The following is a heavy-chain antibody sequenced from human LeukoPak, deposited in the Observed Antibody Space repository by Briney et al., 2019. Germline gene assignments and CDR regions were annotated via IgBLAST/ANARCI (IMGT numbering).Heavy chain of an antibody. CDR2: ISSSSITI. J-gene: IGHJ4*02. V-gene: IGHV3-48*04. CDR3: ARDRGGSYSAIDY. Sequence: GGSLRLSCAASGFTFSSYSLNWVRQAPGKGLEWVSFISSSSITIYYADSVKGRFTIPRDNAEKSLYLQMNSLRAEDTAVYYCARDRGGSYSAIDYWGQGTLVTVSS. CDR1: GFTFSSYS. D-gene: IGHD2-15*01.